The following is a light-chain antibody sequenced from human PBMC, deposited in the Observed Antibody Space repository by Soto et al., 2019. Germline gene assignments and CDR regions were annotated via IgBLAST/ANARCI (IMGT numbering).Light chain of an antibody. CDR2: AAS. V-gene: IGKV3-20*01. J-gene: IGKJ1*01. Sequence: EIVLRQSPGTLSLSPGERATLSCRASQSVSSNYLAWYQQKPGQAPRLLIYAASSRATGIPDRFSGSGSGTDFTLTISRLEPEDFVVYYCQQYGSLPRTFGQGTKVEIK. CDR1: QSVSSNY. CDR3: QQYGSLPRT.